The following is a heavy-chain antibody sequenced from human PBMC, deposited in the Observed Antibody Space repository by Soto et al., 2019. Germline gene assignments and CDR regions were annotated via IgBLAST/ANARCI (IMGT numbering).Heavy chain of an antibody. J-gene: IGHJ6*03. Sequence: QVQLVQSGAEVKKPGASVKVSCKASGYTFTSYAMHWLRQAPGQRLEWKGWINAGNGNTKYSQKFQGRVTITRDTSASTAYMELSSLRSEDTSVYYCASARRILTGYYSYYYYYMDVWGKGTTVTVSS. CDR2: INAGNGNT. CDR1: GYTFTSYA. CDR3: ASARRILTGYYSYYYYYMDV. V-gene: IGHV1-3*01. D-gene: IGHD3-9*01.